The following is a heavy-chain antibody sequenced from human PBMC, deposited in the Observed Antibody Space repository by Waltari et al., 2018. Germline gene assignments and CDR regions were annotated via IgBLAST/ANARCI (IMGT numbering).Heavy chain of an antibody. CDR2: SNQSGST. J-gene: IGHJ6*02. Sequence: QVQLQQWGAGLLKPSETLSLTCAVYGGSFSGYYCSWIHQPQGKGLEWIGESNQSGSTNYHPALKSRVTRSGNTSKNQSSLKLSTVTAADATVYYCALEANYCYGMDVWGQGTTVTVSS. D-gene: IGHD1-26*01. V-gene: IGHV4-34*01. CDR3: ALEANYCYGMDV. CDR1: GGSFSGYY.